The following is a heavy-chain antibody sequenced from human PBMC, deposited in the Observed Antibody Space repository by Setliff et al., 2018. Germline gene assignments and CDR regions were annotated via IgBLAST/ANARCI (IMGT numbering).Heavy chain of an antibody. Sequence: ASETLSLTCAVYGGSFSTYYWSWIRQPPGKGLEWLGEVSHSGSTNYNPSLKSRVTMSVDTSKNQFSLNLNSVTAADTAVYYCAREGPESDSSGYMDVWGQGTTVTVSS. J-gene: IGHJ6*03. CDR3: AREGPESDSSGYMDV. CDR1: GGSFSTYY. D-gene: IGHD6-19*01. V-gene: IGHV4-34*01. CDR2: VSHSGST.